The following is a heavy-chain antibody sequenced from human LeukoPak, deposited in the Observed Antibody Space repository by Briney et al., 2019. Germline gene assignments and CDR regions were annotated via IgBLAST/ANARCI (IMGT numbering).Heavy chain of an antibody. CDR1: GFTFSGSA. D-gene: IGHD2-15*01. Sequence: GGSLRLSCAASGFTFSGSAMHWVRQASGKGLGWVGRIRSKANSYATAYAASVKGRFISARDDSNNTAYLQMNSLKTEDTAVYYCTRHNGDYCSGGSCYWNGVDYWGQGTLVTVSS. CDR2: IRSKANSYAT. V-gene: IGHV3-73*01. CDR3: TRHNGDYCSGGSCYWNGVDY. J-gene: IGHJ4*02.